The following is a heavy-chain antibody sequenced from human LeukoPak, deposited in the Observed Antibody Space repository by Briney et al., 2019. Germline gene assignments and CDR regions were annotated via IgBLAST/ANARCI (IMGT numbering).Heavy chain of an antibody. V-gene: IGHV3-15*07. J-gene: IGHJ4*02. D-gene: IGHD6-13*01. CDR1: GFTFSNPW. CDR2: IKSKTDGGTT. CDR3: TTGSSSWYYSTDY. Sequence: GGSLKLSCAAPGFTFSNPWMNWVRQAPGKGPEWVGRIKSKTDGGTTDYAAPVKGRFTISRDDSKNTLYLQMNSLKTEDTAVYYCTTGSSSWYYSTDYWGQGTLVTVSS.